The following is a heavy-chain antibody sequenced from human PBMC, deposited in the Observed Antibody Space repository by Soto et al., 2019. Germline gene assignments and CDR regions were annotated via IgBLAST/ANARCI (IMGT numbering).Heavy chain of an antibody. CDR3: ARGKDRLRFLEWLGNRTPREYYYYMDV. V-gene: IGHV4-34*01. CDR2: INHSGST. Sequence: SETLSLTCAVYGGSFSGYYSSWIRQPPGKGLEWIGEINHSGSTNYNPSLKSRVTISVDTSKNQFSLKLGSVTAADTAVYYCARGKDRLRFLEWLGNRTPREYYYYMDVWGKGTTVTVSS. D-gene: IGHD3-3*01. J-gene: IGHJ6*03. CDR1: GGSFSGYY.